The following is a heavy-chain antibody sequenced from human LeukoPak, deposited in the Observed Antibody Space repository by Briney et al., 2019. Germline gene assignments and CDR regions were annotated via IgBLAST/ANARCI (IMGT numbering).Heavy chain of an antibody. Sequence: SSKTLSLTCTVSGGSISSYYWSWIRQPAGKGLEWIGRIYTSGSTNYNPSLKSRATMSVDTSKNQFSLKLSSVTAADTAVYYCARDKVAAMQDYYYYYYMDVWGKGTTVTVSS. D-gene: IGHD2-2*01. CDR2: IYTSGST. J-gene: IGHJ6*03. V-gene: IGHV4-4*07. CDR1: GGSISSYY. CDR3: ARDKVAAMQDYYYYYYMDV.